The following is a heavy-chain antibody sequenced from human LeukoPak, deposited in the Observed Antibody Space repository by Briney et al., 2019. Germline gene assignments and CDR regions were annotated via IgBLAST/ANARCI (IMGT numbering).Heavy chain of an antibody. CDR1: GYTFTGYY. D-gene: IGHD5-12*01. CDR2: INPNSGGT. V-gene: IGHV1-2*02. Sequence: GASVKVSCKASGYTFTGYYMHWVRQAPGQGLEWMGWINPNSGGTNYAQKFQGRVTMTRDTSISTAYMELSRLRSDDTAVYYCARDRRYSGYDYFDYWGQGTLVTVSS. J-gene: IGHJ4*02. CDR3: ARDRRYSGYDYFDY.